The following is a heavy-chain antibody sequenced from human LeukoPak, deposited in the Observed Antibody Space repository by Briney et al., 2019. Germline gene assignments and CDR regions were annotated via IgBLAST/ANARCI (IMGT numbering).Heavy chain of an antibody. CDR2: INPINGDT. Sequence: ASVKVSCKASGYRFTDYYMHWVRQAPGQGLEWMGWINPINGDTIYAQKFRGRVTVTRDTSITTAYMELSRLRSDDTAVYYCASGDHRGGDYSSGNWGQGTPVTVSS. CDR1: GYRFTDYY. J-gene: IGHJ4*02. D-gene: IGHD4-17*01. CDR3: ASGDHRGGDYSSGN. V-gene: IGHV1-2*02.